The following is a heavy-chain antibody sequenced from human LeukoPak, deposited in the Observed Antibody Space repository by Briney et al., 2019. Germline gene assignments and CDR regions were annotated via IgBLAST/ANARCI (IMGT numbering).Heavy chain of an antibody. D-gene: IGHD1-7*01. CDR3: AREELLGAYYYYGMDV. CDR1: GFTFSSYW. CDR2: IKQDGSEK. Sequence: PGGSLRLSCAATGFTFSSYWRSWVRQAPGKGLEWVANIKQDGSEKYYVDSVKGRFTISRDNAKNSLYLQMNSLRAEDTAVYYCAREELLGAYYYYGMDVWGQGTTVTDSS. V-gene: IGHV3-7*01. J-gene: IGHJ6*02.